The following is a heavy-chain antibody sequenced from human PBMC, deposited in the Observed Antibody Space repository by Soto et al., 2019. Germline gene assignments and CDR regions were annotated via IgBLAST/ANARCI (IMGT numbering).Heavy chain of an antibody. CDR1: GFTFSSYA. CDR2: ISGSGGST. V-gene: IGHV3-23*01. D-gene: IGHD6-19*01. J-gene: IGHJ6*02. Sequence: GGSLRLSCAASGFTFSSYAMSWVRQAPGRGLEWVSAISGSGGSTYYAEYVKGRFTISRDNSKNTLYVQMNSLRAEDTAVYYCAKAARAVAAYYYYGMDVWGQGTTVTVSS. CDR3: AKAARAVAAYYYYGMDV.